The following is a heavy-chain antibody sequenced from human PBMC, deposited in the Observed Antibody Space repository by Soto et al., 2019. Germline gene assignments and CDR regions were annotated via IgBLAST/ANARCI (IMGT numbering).Heavy chain of an antibody. CDR2: INAYNGDT. CDR3: AREVAAAGGEYDY. D-gene: IGHD6-13*01. V-gene: IGHV1-18*01. Sequence: QVQLVQSGAEVKNPGASVKVSCKASGYTFTSYGIGWVRQAPGQGLEWMGWINAYNGDTNYAQQVQARVTTTTDTSTSTAYMEVRSLRADDTAVYYCAREVAAAGGEYDYWGQGTLVTVSS. CDR1: GYTFTSYG. J-gene: IGHJ4*02.